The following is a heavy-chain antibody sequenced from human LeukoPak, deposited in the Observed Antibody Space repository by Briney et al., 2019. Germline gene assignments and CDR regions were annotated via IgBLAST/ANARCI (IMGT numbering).Heavy chain of an antibody. CDR2: IYYSGST. D-gene: IGHD2-21*01. J-gene: IGHJ4*02. CDR1: GGSISDYY. V-gene: IGHV4-59*01. CDR3: ARIAGGRNFDY. Sequence: SETLSLTCTVSGGSISDYYWSWIRQPPGKGLEWIGYIYYSGSTNYNPSLKSRVTISVDTSKNQFSLKLSSVTAADTAVYYCARIAGGRNFDYWGQGTLVTVSS.